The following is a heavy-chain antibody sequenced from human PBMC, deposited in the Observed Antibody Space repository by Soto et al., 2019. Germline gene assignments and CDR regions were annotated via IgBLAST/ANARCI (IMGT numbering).Heavy chain of an antibody. J-gene: IGHJ6*02. Sequence: GGSLRLSCAASGFTFSSYGMHWVRQAPGKGLEWVAVIWYDGSNKYYADSVKGRFTISRDNSKNTLYLQMNSLRAEDTAVYYCALMGYGMDVWGQGTTVTVSS. D-gene: IGHD3-16*01. CDR1: GFTFSSYG. CDR2: IWYDGSNK. V-gene: IGHV3-33*01. CDR3: ALMGYGMDV.